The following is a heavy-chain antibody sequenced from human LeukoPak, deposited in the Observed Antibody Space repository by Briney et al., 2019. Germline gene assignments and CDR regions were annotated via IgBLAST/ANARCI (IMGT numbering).Heavy chain of an antibody. CDR1: GYTFTSYY. Sequence: GASVKVSCKASGYTFTSYYMHWVRQAPGQGLEWMGIINPSGGSTSYAQKFQGRVTMTRDTSTSTVYMELRSLRSDDTAVYYCARGLIRGPYGMDVWGQGTTVTVSS. J-gene: IGHJ6*02. CDR2: INPSGGST. CDR3: ARGLIRGPYGMDV. V-gene: IGHV1-46*01. D-gene: IGHD2-8*01.